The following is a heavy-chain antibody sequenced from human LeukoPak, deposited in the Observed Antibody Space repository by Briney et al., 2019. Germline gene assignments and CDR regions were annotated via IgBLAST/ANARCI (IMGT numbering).Heavy chain of an antibody. CDR1: GFTFSSYS. D-gene: IGHD5-12*01. Sequence: GGSLRLPCAASGFTFSSYSMSWVGQAPGKGLEWVSYISSSSSTIYYADSVKGRFTISRDNAKNSLYLQVNSLRDEDAAVYHCARDRRWLGFEFDYCGQGELATVSS. CDR2: ISSSSSTI. V-gene: IGHV3-48*02. CDR3: ARDRRWLGFEFDY. J-gene: IGHJ4*02.